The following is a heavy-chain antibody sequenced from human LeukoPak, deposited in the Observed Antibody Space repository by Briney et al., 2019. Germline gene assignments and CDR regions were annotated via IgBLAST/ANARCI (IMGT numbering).Heavy chain of an antibody. V-gene: IGHV1-46*01. CDR2: INPSGGST. Sequence: ASVKVSCKASGYTFTSYYMHWVRQAPGQGLEWMGIINPSGGSTSYAQKFQGRVTVTRDMSTSTVYMELSSLRSEDTAVYYCARGDSSSYYYYYMDVWGKGTTVTVSS. D-gene: IGHD6-13*01. J-gene: IGHJ6*03. CDR3: ARGDSSSYYYYYMDV. CDR1: GYTFTSYY.